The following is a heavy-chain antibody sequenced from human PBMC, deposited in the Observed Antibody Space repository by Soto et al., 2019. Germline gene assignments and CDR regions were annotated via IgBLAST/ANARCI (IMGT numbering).Heavy chain of an antibody. V-gene: IGHV4-38-2*01. CDR3: ARLAPWYCSGGSCYSDY. Sequence: SETLSLTCAVSGYSISSGYYWGWIRQPPGKGLEWIGSIYHSGSTYYNPSLKSRVTISVDTSKNQFSLKLSSVTAADTAVYYCARLAPWYCSGGSCYSDYWGQGTLVTVS. CDR1: GYSISSGYY. J-gene: IGHJ4*02. D-gene: IGHD2-15*01. CDR2: IYHSGST.